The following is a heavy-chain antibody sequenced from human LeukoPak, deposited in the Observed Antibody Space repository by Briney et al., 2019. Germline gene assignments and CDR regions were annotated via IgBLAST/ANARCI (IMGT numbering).Heavy chain of an antibody. CDR1: GFTFSSYW. Sequence: GGSLRLSCAASGFTFSSYWMSWVRQAPGKGLEWVANIKQDGSEKYYVDSVRGRFTISRDNAKNSLYLQMNSLRAEDTAVYYCARAIIVWGSYRYGPGYFDYWGQGILVTVSS. CDR2: IKQDGSEK. V-gene: IGHV3-7*01. D-gene: IGHD3-16*02. CDR3: ARAIIVWGSYRYGPGYFDY. J-gene: IGHJ4*02.